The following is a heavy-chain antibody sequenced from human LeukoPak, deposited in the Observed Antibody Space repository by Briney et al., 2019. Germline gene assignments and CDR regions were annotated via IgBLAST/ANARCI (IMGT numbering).Heavy chain of an antibody. V-gene: IGHV4-34*01. J-gene: IGHJ4*02. CDR2: INHSGST. CDR3: ARVTGLSYYFDY. CDR1: GGSFSGYY. D-gene: IGHD3/OR15-3a*01. Sequence: SETLSLTCAVYGGSFSGYYWSWIRQPPGKGLEWIGEINHSGSTNYNPSLKSRVTISVDTSKNQFSLKLSSVTAADTAVYYCARVTGLSYYFDYRGQGTLVTVSS.